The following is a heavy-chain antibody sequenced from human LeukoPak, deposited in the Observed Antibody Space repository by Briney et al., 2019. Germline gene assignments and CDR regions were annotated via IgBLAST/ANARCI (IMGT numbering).Heavy chain of an antibody. J-gene: IGHJ6*03. Sequence: ASVKVSCKASGYTFTGYYMHWVRQAPGQGLEWMGWINPNGGGTNYAQKFQGRVTMTRDTSISTAYMELSRLRSDDTAVYYCARGGRYGNYYYYMDVWGKGTTVTVSS. D-gene: IGHD5-18*01. CDR2: INPNGGGT. CDR3: ARGGRYGNYYYYMDV. CDR1: GYTFTGYY. V-gene: IGHV1-2*02.